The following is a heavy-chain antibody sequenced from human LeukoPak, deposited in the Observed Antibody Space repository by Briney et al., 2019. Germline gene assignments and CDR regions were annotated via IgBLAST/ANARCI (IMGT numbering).Heavy chain of an antibody. J-gene: IGHJ5*02. CDR1: SGSISSYY. CDR3: ARDSGTTGEVKFDP. Sequence: SETLSLTCTVSSGSISSYYWSWIRQPPGKGLEWIGRIYTSGSTTYNPSLKSRVTMSVDTSKNQFSLKLSSVTAADTAIYYCARDSGTTGEVKFDPWGQGGLVTVSS. V-gene: IGHV4-4*07. CDR2: IYTSGST. D-gene: IGHD3-10*01.